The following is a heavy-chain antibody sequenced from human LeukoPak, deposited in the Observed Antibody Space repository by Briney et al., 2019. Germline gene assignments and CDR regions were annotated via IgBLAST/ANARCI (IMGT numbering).Heavy chain of an antibody. J-gene: IGHJ4*02. CDR2: ISPYSGST. CDR3: ARATNWNYASDY. Sequence: ASVKVSCKASGYTFASHGISWVRQAPGEGFEWMGWISPYSGSTDYAQILQGRVTMTTDTSTSTAYMELRSLTSDDTAVYYCARATNWNYASDYWGQGTLLTVSS. CDR1: GYTFASHG. V-gene: IGHV1-18*01. D-gene: IGHD1-7*01.